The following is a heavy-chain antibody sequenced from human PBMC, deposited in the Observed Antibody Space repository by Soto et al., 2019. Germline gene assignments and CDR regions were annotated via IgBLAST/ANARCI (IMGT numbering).Heavy chain of an antibody. Sequence: GRSLRVWYSASELTFSGYGMRRVRQEPGKGLEWVSSISSSSSTIYYADSVRGRFTISRDNAKNSLYLQMNSLRDEDTAVYYCAREISVAGGHFDYWGQGTLVTVSS. CDR1: ELTFSGYG. CDR2: ISSSSSTI. CDR3: AREISVAGGHFDY. D-gene: IGHD6-19*01. V-gene: IGHV3-48*02. J-gene: IGHJ4*02.